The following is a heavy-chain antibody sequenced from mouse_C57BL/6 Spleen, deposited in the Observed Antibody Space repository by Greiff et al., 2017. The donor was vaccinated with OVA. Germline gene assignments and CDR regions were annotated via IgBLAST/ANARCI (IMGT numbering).Heavy chain of an antibody. CDR1: GYTFTDYY. Sequence: VQLKQSGPELVKPGASVKISCKASGYTFTDYYMNWVKQSHGKSLEWIGDINPNNGGTSYNQKFKGKATLTVDKSSSTAYMELRSLTSEDSAVYYCARSASSGYYAMDYWGQGTSVTVSS. CDR3: ARSASSGYYAMDY. V-gene: IGHV1-26*01. D-gene: IGHD3-2*02. J-gene: IGHJ4*01. CDR2: INPNNGGT.